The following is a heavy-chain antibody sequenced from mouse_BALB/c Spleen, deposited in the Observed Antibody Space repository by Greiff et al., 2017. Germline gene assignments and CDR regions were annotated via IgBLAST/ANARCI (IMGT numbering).Heavy chain of an antibody. V-gene: IGHV5-17*02. D-gene: IGHD2-10*02. J-gene: IGHJ4*01. CDR3: ARWAYGNPYYYAMDY. CDR1: GFTFSSFG. Sequence: EVKVVESGGGLVQPGGSRKLSCAASGFTFSSFGMHWVRQAPEKGLEWVAYISSGSSTIYYADTVKGRFTISRDNPKNTLFLQMTSLRSEDTAMYYCARWAYGNPYYYAMDYWGQGTSVTVSS. CDR2: ISSGSSTI.